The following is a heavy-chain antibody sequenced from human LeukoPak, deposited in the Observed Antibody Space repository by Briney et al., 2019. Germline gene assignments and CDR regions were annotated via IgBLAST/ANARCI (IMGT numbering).Heavy chain of an antibody. CDR3: VMRHYDSSGYYYPPYLDY. CDR1: GGTFSSYA. CDR2: IIPILGIA. J-gene: IGHJ4*02. D-gene: IGHD3-22*01. Sequence: SVKVSCKASGGTFSSYAISWVRQAPGQGLEWMGRIIPILGIANYAQKFQGRVTITADKSTSTAYMELSSLRSEDTAVYYCVMRHYDSSGYYYPPYLDYWGQGTLVTVSS. V-gene: IGHV1-69*04.